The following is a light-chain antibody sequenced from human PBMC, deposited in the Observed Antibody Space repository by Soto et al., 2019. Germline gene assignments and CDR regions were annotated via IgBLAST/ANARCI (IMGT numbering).Light chain of an antibody. CDR2: DAS. J-gene: IGKJ1*01. CDR3: QQYNIYSWT. V-gene: IGKV1-5*01. Sequence: DIQMTQSPSTLSASVGDRVTITCRASQSISSWLAWYQQKPVKAPKLLIYDASSLESGVPSRFSGSGSGTEFTLTISSLQPDDFSTYYCQQYNIYSWTFGQGTKREIK. CDR1: QSISSW.